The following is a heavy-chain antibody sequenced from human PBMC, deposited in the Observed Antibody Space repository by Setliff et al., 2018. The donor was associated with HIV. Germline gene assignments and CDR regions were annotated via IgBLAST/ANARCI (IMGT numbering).Heavy chain of an antibody. J-gene: IGHJ4*02. CDR1: GGSISSGTYY. Sequence: SETLSLTCTASGGSISSGTYYWSWIRQPAGKGLEWIGRIYTSGSTNYNPSLKSRVTISVDTSKNQLSLKLSSVTAADAAVYYCARESYFYYFDYWGQGTLVTVS. CDR3: ARESYFYYFDY. V-gene: IGHV4-61*02. CDR2: IYTSGST. D-gene: IGHD3-10*01.